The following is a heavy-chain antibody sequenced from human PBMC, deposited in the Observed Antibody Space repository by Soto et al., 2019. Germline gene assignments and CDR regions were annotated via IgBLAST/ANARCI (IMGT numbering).Heavy chain of an antibody. CDR2: IIPILGIA. CDR1: GGTFSSYT. CDR3: ARANPGGMDV. V-gene: IGHV1-69*02. J-gene: IGHJ6*02. Sequence: QVQLVQSGAEVKKPGSSVKVSCKASGGTFSSYTISWVRQAPGQGLEWMGRIIPILGIANYAQKFQGRVTTTADKSTSTAYMELSSPRSEDTAVYYCARANPGGMDVWGQGTTVTVSS.